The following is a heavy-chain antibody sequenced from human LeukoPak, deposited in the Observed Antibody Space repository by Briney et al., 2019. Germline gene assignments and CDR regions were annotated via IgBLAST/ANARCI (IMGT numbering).Heavy chain of an antibody. D-gene: IGHD6-6*01. Sequence: GGSLRLSCAASGFTFSSYSMNWVRQAPGKGLEWVSSISSSSSYIYYADSVKGRFTISRDNAKNSLYLQMNSLRAEDTAVYYCARVRVRYSSSATFDYWGQGTLVTVSS. CDR2: ISSSSSYI. CDR1: GFTFSSYS. J-gene: IGHJ4*02. CDR3: ARVRVRYSSSATFDY. V-gene: IGHV3-21*01.